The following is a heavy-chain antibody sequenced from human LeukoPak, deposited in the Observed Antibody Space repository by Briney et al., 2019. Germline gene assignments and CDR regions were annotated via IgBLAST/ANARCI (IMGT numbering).Heavy chain of an antibody. V-gene: IGHV4-59*01. CDR1: GGSISSYY. CDR2: IYYSGST. Sequence: PSETLSLTCTVSGGSISSYYWSWTRQPPGKGLEWIGYIYYSGSTNYNPSLKSQVTISVDTSKNQFSLKLSSVTAADTAVYYCARALVGAWYYFDYWGQGTLVTVSS. CDR3: ARALVGAWYYFDY. D-gene: IGHD1-26*01. J-gene: IGHJ4*02.